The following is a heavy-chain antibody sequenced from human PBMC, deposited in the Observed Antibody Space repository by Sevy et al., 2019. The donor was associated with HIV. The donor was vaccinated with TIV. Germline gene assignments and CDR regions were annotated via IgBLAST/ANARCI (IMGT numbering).Heavy chain of an antibody. CDR3: VKGGVTWELLDY. CDR1: GFIFSSYG. V-gene: IGHV3-30*18. J-gene: IGHJ4*02. CDR2: ISYDGSSK. D-gene: IGHD1-26*01. Sequence: GGSLRLSCAASGFIFSSYGMHWVRQAPGMGLEWVTIISYDGSSKYYADSVKGRFTISRDNSENILYLQMNSLRTDDTAVYYCVKGGVTWELLDYWGQGTLVTVSS.